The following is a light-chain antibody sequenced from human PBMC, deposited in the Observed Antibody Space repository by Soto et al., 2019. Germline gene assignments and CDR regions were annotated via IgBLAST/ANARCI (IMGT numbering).Light chain of an antibody. CDR3: QQYDHLPRT. CDR2: DAS. Sequence: DIQMIQSPSSLSASVGDRVTITCQASQEISNYLNWYQQKPGKAPKLLIYDASNLERGGHSRFSGRGSGTDYTVTIGSLQPEDFSTYYCQQYDHLPRTFGRETKVEIK. V-gene: IGKV1-33*01. CDR1: QEISNY. J-gene: IGKJ1*01.